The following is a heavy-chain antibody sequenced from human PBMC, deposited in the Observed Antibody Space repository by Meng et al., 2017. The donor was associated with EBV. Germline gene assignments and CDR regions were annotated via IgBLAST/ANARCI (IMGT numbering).Heavy chain of an antibody. J-gene: IGHJ4*02. D-gene: IGHD3-10*01. CDR1: GGTFRSDA. Sequence: QGQVLQSGVEVKKPGSSVKVSCRTSGGTFRSDAVSWVRQAPGQGLEWMGGLIPMVGAPHYAQKFQGRVTIIADESTSTHSMELNSLRSEDTAMYYCASESGRGFTPDYWGQGTLVTVSS. CDR3: ASESGRGFTPDY. V-gene: IGHV1-69*01. CDR2: LIPMVGAP.